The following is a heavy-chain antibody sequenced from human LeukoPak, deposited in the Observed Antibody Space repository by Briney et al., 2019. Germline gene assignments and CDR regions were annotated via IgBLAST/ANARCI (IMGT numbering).Heavy chain of an antibody. CDR3: ARARREWKIDTFDM. CDR1: GGSISNYF. CDR2: IYYSGSA. V-gene: IGHV4-59*01. Sequence: SETLSLTCTVSGGSISNYFWTWIRQPPGKGLEYIGYIYYSGSANYNPSLNSRVTISVDTSKNQFSLKLSSVTAADTAVYYCARARREWKIDTFDMWGQGTMVTVSS. J-gene: IGHJ3*02. D-gene: IGHD3-3*01.